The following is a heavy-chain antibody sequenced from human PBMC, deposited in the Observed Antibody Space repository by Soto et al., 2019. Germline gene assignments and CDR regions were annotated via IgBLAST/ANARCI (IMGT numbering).Heavy chain of an antibody. CDR2: INHSGST. Sequence: SETLSLTCAVYGGSFSGYYWSWIRQPPGKGLEWIGEINHSGSTNYNPSLKSRVTISVDTSKNQFSLKLSSVTAADTAVYYCASLRDTAMVHSPNDYWGQGTLVTVSS. CDR1: GGSFSGYY. D-gene: IGHD5-18*01. J-gene: IGHJ4*02. CDR3: ASLRDTAMVHSPNDY. V-gene: IGHV4-34*01.